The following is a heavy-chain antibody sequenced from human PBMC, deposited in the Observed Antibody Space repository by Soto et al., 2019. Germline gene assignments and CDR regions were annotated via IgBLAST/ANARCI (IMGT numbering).Heavy chain of an antibody. CDR2: IYYSGAT. D-gene: IGHD2-15*01. CDR1: GGSISSGGFA. J-gene: IGHJ4*02. V-gene: IGHV4-31*03. CDR3: ARGVLY. Sequence: SETLTLTCTVAGGSISSGGFAWSWIRQLPGKGLEWIGCIYYSGATSYNPSLKSRITMSLDMSKNEFSLKLNSVTAADTAVYYCARGVLYWGQGTLVTVSS.